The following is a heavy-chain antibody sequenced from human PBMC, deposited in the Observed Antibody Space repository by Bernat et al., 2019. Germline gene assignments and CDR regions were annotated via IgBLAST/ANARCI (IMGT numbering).Heavy chain of an antibody. D-gene: IGHD5-12*01. Sequence: VQLVESGGGVVQPGRSLRLSCAASGFTFSSYGMHWVRQAPGKGLEWVAVISYDGSNKYYADSVKGRFTISRDNSKNTLYLQMNSLRAEDTAVYYCAKGYEIDYWGQGTLVTVSS. J-gene: IGHJ4*02. V-gene: IGHV3-30*18. CDR3: AKGYEIDY. CDR2: ISYDGSNK. CDR1: GFTFSSYG.